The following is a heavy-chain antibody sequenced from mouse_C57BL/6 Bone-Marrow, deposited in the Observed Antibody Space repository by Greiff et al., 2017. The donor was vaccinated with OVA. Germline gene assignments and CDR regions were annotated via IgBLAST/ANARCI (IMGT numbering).Heavy chain of an antibody. D-gene: IGHD1-1*01. CDR2: INPSSGYT. CDR1: GYTFTSYT. CDR3: ASYYYGSGPWFAY. V-gene: IGHV1-4*01. J-gene: IGHJ3*01. Sequence: VQLQQSGAELARPGASVKMSCKASGYTFTSYTMHWVKQRPGQGLEWIGYINPSSGYTKYNQKFKDKATLTADKSSSTAYMQLSSLTSEDSAVYYCASYYYGSGPWFAYWGQGTLVTVSA.